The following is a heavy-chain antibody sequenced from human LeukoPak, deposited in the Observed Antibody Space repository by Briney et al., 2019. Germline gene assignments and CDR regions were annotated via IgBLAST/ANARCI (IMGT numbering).Heavy chain of an antibody. Sequence: GESLKISCEASGFNFNNYWVGWVRQMPGKGLEWMGIIYPGDSDTRYSPSFQGLVTISADKSISTAYLQWSSLEASDTAIYYCARQSQYCSASSCLDYYFYFGMDVWGQGTTVTVSS. V-gene: IGHV5-51*01. J-gene: IGHJ6*02. CDR1: GFNFNNYW. D-gene: IGHD2-15*01. CDR2: IYPGDSDT. CDR3: ARQSQYCSASSCLDYYFYFGMDV.